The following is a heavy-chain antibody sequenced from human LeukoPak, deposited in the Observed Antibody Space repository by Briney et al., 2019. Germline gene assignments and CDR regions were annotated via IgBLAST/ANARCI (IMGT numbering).Heavy chain of an antibody. CDR3: TTIVGATPDAFDI. V-gene: IGHV3-15*07. CDR1: GFTFSNAW. Sequence: MTGGSLRLSCAASGFTFSNAWINWVRQAPGKGLEWVGRIKSKTDGGTTDYAAPVKGRFTISRDDSKNTLYLQMNSLKTEDTAVYYCTTIVGATPDAFDIWGQGTMVTVSS. J-gene: IGHJ3*02. D-gene: IGHD1-26*01. CDR2: IKSKTDGGTT.